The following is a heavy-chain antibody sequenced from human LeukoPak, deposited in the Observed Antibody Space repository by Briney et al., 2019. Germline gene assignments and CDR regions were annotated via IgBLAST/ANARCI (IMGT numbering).Heavy chain of an antibody. CDR1: GGSFSGYY. J-gene: IGHJ4*02. D-gene: IGHD1-1*01. V-gene: IGHV4-34*01. CDR2: MNHSGST. CDR3: ARDSWNGIFDY. Sequence: PSETLSLTCAVYGGSFSGYYWSWIRQPPGKGLEWIGEMNHSGSTNYNPSLKSRVTISVDTSKNQFSLKLSSVTAADTAVYYCARDSWNGIFDYWGQGTLVTVSS.